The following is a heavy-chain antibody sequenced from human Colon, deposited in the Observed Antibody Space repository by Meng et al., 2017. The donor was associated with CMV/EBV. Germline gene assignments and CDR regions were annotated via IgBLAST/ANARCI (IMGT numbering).Heavy chain of an antibody. D-gene: IGHD3-10*01. CDR2: ISASGGST. Sequence: GESLKISCAASGFMFSSYAMTWVRQAPGKGLEWVSVISASGGSTKYADSVKGRFTISRDNSKSTLYLQMDSLRAEDTAIYYCAHHGGFGELGPVLFEYYYDNMDVWGQGTTVTVSS. J-gene: IGHJ6*02. CDR1: GFMFSSYA. V-gene: IGHV3-23*01. CDR3: AHHGGFGELGPVLFEYYYDNMDV.